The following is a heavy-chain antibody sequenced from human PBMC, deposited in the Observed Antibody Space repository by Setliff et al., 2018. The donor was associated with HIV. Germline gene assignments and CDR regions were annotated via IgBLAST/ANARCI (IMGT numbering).Heavy chain of an antibody. D-gene: IGHD1-1*01. V-gene: IGHV4-39*02. CDR2: IYYSGNT. J-gene: IGHJ5*02. CDR3: AKDFFTGGFDP. CDR1: GASTSSTSYY. Sequence: PSETLSLTCTVSGASTSSTSYYWGWIRQPPGKGLEWIGYIYYSGNTYYNPSLKSRVTISVDTSKNQFSLKLSSVTAADTAVYYCAKDFFTGGFDPWGQGTLVTVSS.